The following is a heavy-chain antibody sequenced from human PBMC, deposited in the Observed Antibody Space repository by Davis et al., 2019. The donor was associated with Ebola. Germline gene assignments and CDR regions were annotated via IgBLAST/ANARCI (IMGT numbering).Heavy chain of an antibody. CDR3: ARGGYYLDH. CDR1: GFTSSSFW. Sequence: GESLKISCAASGFTSSSFWMTWVRQAPGKGLDWVANINEDGSARYYVDSVKGRFTISRDNVKNSLDLQMNSLRAEDTAVYFCARGGYYLDHWGQGIPVSVSS. V-gene: IGHV3-7*01. J-gene: IGHJ4*02. CDR2: INEDGSAR.